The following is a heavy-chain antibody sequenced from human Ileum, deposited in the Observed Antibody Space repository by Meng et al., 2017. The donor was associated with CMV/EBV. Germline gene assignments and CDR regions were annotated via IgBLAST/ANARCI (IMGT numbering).Heavy chain of an antibody. Sequence: GGSLRLSCAASGFTLNVFSMNWVRQAPGKGLEWVSSTSSSSRNIYYAESVKGRFSISRDNAKNSLYLQMDSLRDEDTAVYYCARGPNGREYQLLYYGMDVWGQGTTVTVSS. D-gene: IGHD2/OR15-2a*01. J-gene: IGHJ6*02. CDR1: GFTLNVFS. CDR2: TSSSSRNI. V-gene: IGHV3-21*01. CDR3: ARGPNGREYQLLYYGMDV.